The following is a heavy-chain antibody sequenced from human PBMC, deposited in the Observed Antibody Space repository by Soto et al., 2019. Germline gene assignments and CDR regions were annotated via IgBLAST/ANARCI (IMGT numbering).Heavy chain of an antibody. J-gene: IGHJ4*02. V-gene: IGHV4-34*01. CDR3: ARRRRYYYGSGSPDY. D-gene: IGHD3-10*01. CDR1: GGSFSGYY. Sequence: QVQLQQWGAGLLKPSETLSLTCAVYGGSFSGYYWSWIRQPPGKGLEWIGEINHSGSTNYNPSLKSRVTISVDTSKNQFSLKLSSVTAADMAVYYCARRRRYYYGSGSPDYWGQGTLVTVSS. CDR2: INHSGST.